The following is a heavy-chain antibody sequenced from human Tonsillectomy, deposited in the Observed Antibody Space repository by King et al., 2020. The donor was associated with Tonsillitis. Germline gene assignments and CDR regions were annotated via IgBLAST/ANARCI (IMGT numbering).Heavy chain of an antibody. CDR3: TRVPILGSSGFLLDS. V-gene: IGHV4-34*01. Sequence: VQLQQWGTGLLKPSETLSLTCAVYGGSFSGYYWSWIRSPPGKGLEWIGEINDSGSTNYNPSLESRVTMSVDTSKNQFSLKLTSVTAADTAVYYCTRVPILGSSGFLLDSWGQGTLLTVSS. J-gene: IGHJ4*02. D-gene: IGHD6-13*01. CDR1: GGSFSGYY. CDR2: INDSGST.